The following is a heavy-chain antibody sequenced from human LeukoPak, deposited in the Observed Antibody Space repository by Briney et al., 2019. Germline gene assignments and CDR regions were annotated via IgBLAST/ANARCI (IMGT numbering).Heavy chain of an antibody. Sequence: GASVKVSCKASGYTFTSNRISWVRQAPGQGLEWMGWISAYNGNTNYAQKLRGRVTMTTDTSTSTAYMELRSLRSDDTTVYYCARIHSRIAAAGTGYFDYWGQGTLVTVSS. CDR1: GYTFTSNR. J-gene: IGHJ4*02. D-gene: IGHD6-13*01. CDR3: ARIHSRIAAAGTGYFDY. CDR2: ISAYNGNT. V-gene: IGHV1-18*01.